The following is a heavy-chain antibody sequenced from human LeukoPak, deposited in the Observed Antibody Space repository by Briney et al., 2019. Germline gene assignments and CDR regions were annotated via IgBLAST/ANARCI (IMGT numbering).Heavy chain of an antibody. J-gene: IGHJ4*02. CDR3: ARPLYYYDSSGYYN. CDR2: INPNSGGT. CDR1: GYTFTGYY. V-gene: IGHV1-2*02. Sequence: GASVKVSCKASGYTFTGYYMHWVRQAPGQGLEWMGWINPNSGGTNYAQKFQGRVTMTRDTSISTAYMELSRLRSDDTAVYYCARPLYYYDSSGYYNWGQGTLVTASS. D-gene: IGHD3-22*01.